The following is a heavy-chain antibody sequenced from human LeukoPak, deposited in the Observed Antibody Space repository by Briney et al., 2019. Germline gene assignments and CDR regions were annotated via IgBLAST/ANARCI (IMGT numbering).Heavy chain of an antibody. Sequence: ASVKVSCKASGYTFTSYGISWVRQAPGQGLDWMGWISAYNGNTNYAQKLQGRVTMTTDTSTSTAYMELRGLRSDDTAVYYCARDQAATNTQVRFCLDWGQGTLVTVSS. CDR2: ISAYNGNT. CDR3: ARDQAATNTQVRFCLD. J-gene: IGHJ4*02. V-gene: IGHV1-18*01. D-gene: IGHD3-9*01. CDR1: GYTFTSYG.